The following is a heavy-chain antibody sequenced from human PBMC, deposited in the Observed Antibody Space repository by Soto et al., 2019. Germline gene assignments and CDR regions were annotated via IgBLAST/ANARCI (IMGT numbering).Heavy chain of an antibody. CDR1: GCSISSYY. CDR3: AKTALGWFDP. Sequence: SETLSLTCRVSGCSISSYYWSWIRQPPGKGLEWIGYIFYSGRSGSTNYNPSLKSRVTISVDTSKNQFSLKLTSMTAADTAVYYCAKTALGWFDPWGQGTLVTVSS. V-gene: IGHV4-59*01. J-gene: IGHJ5*02. D-gene: IGHD3-3*02. CDR2: IFYSGRSGST.